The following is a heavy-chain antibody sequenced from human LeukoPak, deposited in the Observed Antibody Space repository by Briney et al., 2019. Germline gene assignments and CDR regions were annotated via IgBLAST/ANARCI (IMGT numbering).Heavy chain of an antibody. J-gene: IGHJ3*02. V-gene: IGHV4-38-2*02. CDR1: GYSISSGYY. CDR2: VYHSGTT. CDR3: ARGFSAFDI. Sequence: SETLSLTCSVSGYSISSGYYWGWIRQPPGKGLEWIGNVYHSGTTYYNPSLKSRVTISVDTSKNQFSLRLTSVTAADTAVYYCARGFSAFDIWGLGTMVTDSS. D-gene: IGHD3-3*01.